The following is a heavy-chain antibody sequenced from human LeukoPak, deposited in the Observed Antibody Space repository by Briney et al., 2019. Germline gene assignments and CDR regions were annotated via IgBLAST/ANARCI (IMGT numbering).Heavy chain of an antibody. CDR3: ARGDGVGGANGADY. CDR2: INHSGST. Sequence: SETLSLTCAVYGGSFSDHYWSWIRQPPGKGLEWIGEINHSGSTNYNPSLKRRVTISVDTSKNQFSLKLSSVTAADTAVYYCARGDGVGGANGADYWGQGTLVTVSS. CDR1: GGSFSDHY. V-gene: IGHV4-34*01. J-gene: IGHJ4*02. D-gene: IGHD4/OR15-4a*01.